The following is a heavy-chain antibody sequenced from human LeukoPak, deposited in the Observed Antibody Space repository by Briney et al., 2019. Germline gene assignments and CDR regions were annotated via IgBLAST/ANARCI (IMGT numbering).Heavy chain of an antibody. CDR1: GYTFTSYD. J-gene: IGHJ2*01. CDR2: MNPNSGNT. Sequence: ASVKVSCKASGYTFTSYDINWVRQATGQGLEWMGWMNPNSGNTGYAQKFQGRVTITRNTSISTAYMELSSLRSEDTAVYYCARGTGLLWFGELNWYFDLWGRGTPVTVSS. V-gene: IGHV1-8*03. D-gene: IGHD3-10*01. CDR3: ARGTGLLWFGELNWYFDL.